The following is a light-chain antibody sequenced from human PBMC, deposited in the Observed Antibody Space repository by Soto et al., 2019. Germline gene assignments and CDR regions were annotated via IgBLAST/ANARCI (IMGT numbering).Light chain of an antibody. J-gene: IGLJ3*02. V-gene: IGLV2-14*01. CDR3: SAYTARSTLV. Sequence: QSVLTQPASVSGSPGQSITISCTGTRSDVGRYNYVSWYQQHPGKAPKLIIYEVRNRPSGISSRFSGSRSGNTASLTISGLQSEDEGDYYCSAYTARSTLVFGGGTKLTVL. CDR2: EVR. CDR1: RSDVGRYNY.